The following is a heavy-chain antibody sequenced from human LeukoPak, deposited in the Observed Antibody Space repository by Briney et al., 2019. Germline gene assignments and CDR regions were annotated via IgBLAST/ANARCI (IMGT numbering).Heavy chain of an antibody. CDR3: ARESTVTRYFDL. J-gene: IGHJ2*01. D-gene: IGHD4-17*01. V-gene: IGHV4-34*01. CDR1: GGSFSGYY. CDR2: INHSGST. Sequence: SETLSLTCAVYGGSFSGYYSSWMRQPPGKGLEWIGEINHSGSTNYNPSLKSRVTISVDTSKNQFSLKLSSGTASDTAVYYCARESTVTRYFDLWGRGTLVTVSS.